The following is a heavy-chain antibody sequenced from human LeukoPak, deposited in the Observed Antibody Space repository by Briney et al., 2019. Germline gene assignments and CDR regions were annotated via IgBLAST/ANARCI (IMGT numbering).Heavy chain of an antibody. D-gene: IGHD3-10*01. CDR2: ISGSGGST. J-gene: IGHJ4*02. Sequence: GGSLRLSCAASGFTFSNYAMGWVRQAPGTGLQWVSAISGSGGSTYYADSAKGRFTISRDNSKNTLFLQMNSLRAEDTAVYYCAKGGMVRGEYDYWGQGTLVTVSS. V-gene: IGHV3-23*01. CDR1: GFTFSNYA. CDR3: AKGGMVRGEYDY.